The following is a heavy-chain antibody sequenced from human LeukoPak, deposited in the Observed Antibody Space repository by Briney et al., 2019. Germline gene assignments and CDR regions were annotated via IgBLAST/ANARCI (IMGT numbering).Heavy chain of an antibody. D-gene: IGHD4-17*01. V-gene: IGHV3-33*01. CDR1: GFTFSSYG. CDR2: IWYDGSNK. CDR3: AREQYGSDDALDI. Sequence: GRSLRLSCAASGFTFSSYGMHWVRQAPCKGLEWVAVIWYDGSNKYYADSVKGRFTVSRDNSKNTMDLQMNSLRAEDTAVYYCAREQYGSDDALDIWGQGTMVTVSS. J-gene: IGHJ3*02.